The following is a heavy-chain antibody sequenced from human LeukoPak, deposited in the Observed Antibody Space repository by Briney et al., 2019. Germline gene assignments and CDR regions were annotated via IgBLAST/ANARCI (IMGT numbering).Heavy chain of an antibody. Sequence: XXPXKGXXXXXXISFDGSEKHFADSVKGRFTISRDNSKNTVYLQMNSLRDEDTAVYYCAKGGESQWLLYYHFAYWGQGTLVTVSS. D-gene: IGHD3-3*01. CDR2: ISFDGSEK. J-gene: IGHJ4*02. CDR3: AKGGESQWLLYYHFAY. V-gene: IGHV3-30*18.